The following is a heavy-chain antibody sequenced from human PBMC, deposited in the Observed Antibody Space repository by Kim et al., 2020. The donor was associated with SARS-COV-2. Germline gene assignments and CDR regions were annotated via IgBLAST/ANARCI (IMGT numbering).Heavy chain of an antibody. D-gene: IGHD6-19*01. CDR3: AKDRGSSDWPVFAC. V-gene: IGHV3-23*01. Sequence: GGSLRLSCAASGFTLGNNIMSWVHQAPGRGLEWVSTIRARVDTTYYADSVNGRFTISRDNSKNTLFLQLNTLRADDTAVYYCAKDRGSSDWPVFACWG. CDR2: IRARVDTT. CDR1: GFTLGNNI. J-gene: IGHJ4*01.